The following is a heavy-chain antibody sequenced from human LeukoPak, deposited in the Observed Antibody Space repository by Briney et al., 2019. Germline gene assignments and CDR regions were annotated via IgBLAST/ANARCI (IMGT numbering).Heavy chain of an antibody. V-gene: IGHV4-39*07. CDR3: ARRGRGYTYNYSGRGLRNYFDY. CDR1: GDSISSSNSY. D-gene: IGHD5-18*01. Sequence: PSETLSLTCTVSGDSISSSNSYWGWIRQPPGKGLEWIGSIYYSGNTYYNPSLKSRVTILVDTSKNQFSLKLSSVTAADTAVYYCARRGRGYTYNYSGRGLRNYFDYWGQGTLVTVSS. J-gene: IGHJ4*02. CDR2: IYYSGNT.